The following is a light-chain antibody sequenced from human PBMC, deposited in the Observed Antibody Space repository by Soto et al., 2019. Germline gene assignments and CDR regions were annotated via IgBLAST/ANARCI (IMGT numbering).Light chain of an antibody. Sequence: QSALTQPRSLSGSPGQSVTISCTGTSSAVGGYNYVSWYQQHPGKAPKLMIYDVSKRPSWVPDRFSGSKSGNTASLTISGRQAEDEADYYCCSYAGSDTYVFGTGTKLTVL. J-gene: IGLJ1*01. CDR3: CSYAGSDTYV. CDR2: DVS. CDR1: SSAVGGYNY. V-gene: IGLV2-11*01.